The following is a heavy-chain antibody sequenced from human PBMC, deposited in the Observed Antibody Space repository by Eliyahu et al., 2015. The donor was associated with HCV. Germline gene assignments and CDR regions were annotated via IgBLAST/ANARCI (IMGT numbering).Heavy chain of an antibody. J-gene: IGHJ3*02. CDR2: IYSGGST. CDR1: GFTVSSNY. V-gene: IGHV3-53*01. Sequence: EVQLVESGGGLIQPGGSLRLSCXASGFTVSSNYMSWVRQAPGKGLEWVSVIYSGGSTYYADSVKGRFTISRDNSKNTLYLQMNSLRAEDTAVYYCARHSSSSQNDAFDIWGQGTMVTVSS. D-gene: IGHD6-6*01. CDR3: ARHSSSSQNDAFDI.